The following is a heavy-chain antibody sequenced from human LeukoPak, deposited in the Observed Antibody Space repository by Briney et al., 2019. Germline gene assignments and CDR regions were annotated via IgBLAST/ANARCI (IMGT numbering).Heavy chain of an antibody. J-gene: IGHJ4*02. CDR1: GGSFSGYY. CDR3: ARALSGTYSSSLADY. CDR2: INHSGST. Sequence: PSETLSLTCAVYGGSFSGYYWSWIRQPPGKGLEWIGEINHSGSTNYNPSLKSRVTISVDTSKNQFSLKLSSVTAADTAVYYCARALSGTYSSSLADYWGRGTLVTVSS. V-gene: IGHV4-34*01. D-gene: IGHD6-6*01.